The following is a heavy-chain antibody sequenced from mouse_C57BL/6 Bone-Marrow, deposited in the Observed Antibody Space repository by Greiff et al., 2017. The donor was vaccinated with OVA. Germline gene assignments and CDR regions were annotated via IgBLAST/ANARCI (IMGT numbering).Heavy chain of an antibody. CDR2: IYPGSGNT. D-gene: IGHD2-4*01. Sequence: QVQLQQSGAELVRPGASVKLSCKASGYTFTDYYINWVKQRPGQGLEWIARIYPGSGNTYYNEKFKGKATLTAEKSSSTAYMQLSSLTSEDSAVYFCAMIYYDYGGFAYWGQGTLVTVSA. V-gene: IGHV1-76*01. J-gene: IGHJ3*01. CDR3: AMIYYDYGGFAY. CDR1: GYTFTDYY.